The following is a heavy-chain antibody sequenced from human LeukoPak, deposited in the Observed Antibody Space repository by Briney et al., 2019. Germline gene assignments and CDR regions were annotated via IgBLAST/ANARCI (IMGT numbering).Heavy chain of an antibody. CDR2: ISSSGSTI. Sequence: PGGSLRLSCAASGFTFSSYEMNWVRQAPGKGLEWVSYISSSGSTIYYADSVKGRFTISRDNAKNSLYLQMNSLRAEDTAVYYCARGPPYVSGSPFFYWGQGTLVTVSS. V-gene: IGHV3-48*03. D-gene: IGHD3-10*01. CDR1: GFTFSSYE. CDR3: ARGPPYVSGSPFFY. J-gene: IGHJ4*02.